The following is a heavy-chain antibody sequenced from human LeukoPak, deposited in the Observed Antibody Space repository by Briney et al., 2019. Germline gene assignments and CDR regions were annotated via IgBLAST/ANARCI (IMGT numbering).Heavy chain of an antibody. J-gene: IGHJ5*02. CDR1: GGSVTNRNYL. V-gene: IGHV4-39*02. Sequence: SETLSLTWAVSGGSVTNRNYLWGWIRQPPGKGLEWIGNVDNDGRTYYDPSLRGRVTISLDTSKNHFSLNLNFVSDADTAIYYCARYSRVFGWFDPWGRGTLVTVSS. CDR3: ARYSRVFGWFDP. CDR2: VDNDGRT. D-gene: IGHD4-11*01.